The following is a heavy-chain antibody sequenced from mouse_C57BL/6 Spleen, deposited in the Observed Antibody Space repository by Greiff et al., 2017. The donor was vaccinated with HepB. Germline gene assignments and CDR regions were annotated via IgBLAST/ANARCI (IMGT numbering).Heavy chain of an antibody. CDR2: IDPSDSET. V-gene: IGHV1-52*01. D-gene: IGHD2-2*01. CDR3: ARSLYGYDGFAY. CDR1: GYTFTSYW. J-gene: IGHJ3*01. Sequence: VQLQQSGAELVRPGSSVKLSCKASGYTFTSYWMHWVKQRPIQGLEWIGNIDPSDSETHYNQKFKDKATLTVDKSSSTAYMQLSSLTSEDSAVYYCARSLYGYDGFAYWGQGTLVTVSA.